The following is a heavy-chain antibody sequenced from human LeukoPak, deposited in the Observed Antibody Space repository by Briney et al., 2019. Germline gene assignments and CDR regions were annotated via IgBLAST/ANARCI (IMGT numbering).Heavy chain of an antibody. V-gene: IGHV3-74*01. J-gene: IGHJ4*02. Sequence: PGGSLRLSCAASGFTSSTSWMHWVRQAPGKGLVWVSRIDTDGSRVGYADSVKGRFTISRDNAKNTLYLQMNSLRVEDTAVYFCGRDVAAAGYNWGQGTLVAVSS. D-gene: IGHD6-13*01. CDR1: GFTSSTSW. CDR3: GRDVAAAGYN. CDR2: IDTDGSRV.